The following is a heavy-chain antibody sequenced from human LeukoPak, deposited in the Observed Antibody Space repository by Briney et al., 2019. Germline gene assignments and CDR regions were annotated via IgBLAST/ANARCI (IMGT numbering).Heavy chain of an antibody. CDR1: GFTFSSYA. CDR2: ISYDGSNK. V-gene: IGHV3-30*04. J-gene: IGHJ4*02. Sequence: GGSLRLSCAASGFTFSSYAMHWVRQAPGKGLEWVAVISYDGSNKYYADSVKGRFTISRDNSKNTLYLQMNSLRAEDTAVYYCARGLTLWSRRDYFDYWGQGTLVTVSS. CDR3: ARGLTLWSRRDYFDY. D-gene: IGHD5-18*01.